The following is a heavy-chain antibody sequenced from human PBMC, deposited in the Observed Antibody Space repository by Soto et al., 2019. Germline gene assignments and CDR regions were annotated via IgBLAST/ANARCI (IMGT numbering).Heavy chain of an antibody. CDR3: ARQAGGGRIYYGMDV. CDR2: IYYSGTT. D-gene: IGHD2-15*01. Sequence: LSLTCTVSGGSISSSRYFWGWIRQPPGKGPEWIANIYYSGTTDYNPSLKSRITIFVDTSKNQFSLKLSSVTAADTAIYYCARQAGGGRIYYGMDVWGQGTTVTVSS. V-gene: IGHV4-39*01. CDR1: GGSISSSRYF. J-gene: IGHJ6*02.